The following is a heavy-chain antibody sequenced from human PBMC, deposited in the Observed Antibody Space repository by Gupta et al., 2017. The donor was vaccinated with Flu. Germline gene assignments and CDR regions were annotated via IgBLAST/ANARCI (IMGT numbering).Heavy chain of an antibody. D-gene: IGHD5-18*01. CDR3: AGGDSKPYGMDV. CDR2: TKHSGIT. Sequence: QVPLQQWGAGLLMPSETLSATCVVYGGPFSGYYWSWIRPSPGKGLEWIGETKHSGITKYNPPLKSRVTISEDTSKNQLSLKLSSVTAADTAVFYCAGGDSKPYGMDVWGQGTTVIVSS. J-gene: IGHJ6*02. CDR1: GGPFSGYY. V-gene: IGHV4-34*01.